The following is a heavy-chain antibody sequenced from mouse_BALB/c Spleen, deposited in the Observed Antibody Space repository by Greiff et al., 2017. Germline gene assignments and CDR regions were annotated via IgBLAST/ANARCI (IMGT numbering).Heavy chain of an antibody. CDR2: ISSGSSTI. D-gene: IGHD1-1*01. Sequence: EVKVEESGGGLVQPGGSRKLSCAASGFTFSSFGMHWVRQDPEKGLEWVAYISSGSSTIYYADTVKGRFTISRDNPKNTLFLQMTSLRSEDTAMYYCARENYYGFAYWGQGTLVTVSA. J-gene: IGHJ3*01. CDR3: ARENYYGFAY. CDR1: GFTFSSFG. V-gene: IGHV5-17*02.